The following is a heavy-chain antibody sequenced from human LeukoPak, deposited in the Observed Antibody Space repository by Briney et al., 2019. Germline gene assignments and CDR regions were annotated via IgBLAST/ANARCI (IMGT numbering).Heavy chain of an antibody. CDR2: IYYSGST. CDR3: ATLKRYFDRGPDAFDI. D-gene: IGHD3-9*01. J-gene: IGHJ3*02. V-gene: IGHV4-39*01. CDR1: GGSISSSSYY. Sequence: SETLSLTCTVSGGSISSSSYYWGWIRQPPGKGLEWIGSIYYSGSTYYNPSLKSRVTISVDTSKNQFSLKLSSVTAADTAVYYCATLKRYFDRGPDAFDIWGQGTMVTVSS.